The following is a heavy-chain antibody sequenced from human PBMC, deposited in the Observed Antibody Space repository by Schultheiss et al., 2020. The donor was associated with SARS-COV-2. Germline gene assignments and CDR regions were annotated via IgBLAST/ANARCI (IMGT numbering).Heavy chain of an antibody. CDR3: ARGLIAAAKYYFDY. CDR1: GGSFSGYY. Sequence: SETLSLTCAVYGGSFSGYYWSWIRQPPGKGLEWIGYIYYSGSTNYNPSLKSRVTISVDTSKNQFSLKLSSVTAADTAVYYCARGLIAAAKYYFDYWGQGTLVTVPQ. V-gene: IGHV4-34*01. J-gene: IGHJ4*02. D-gene: IGHD6-13*01. CDR2: IYYSGST.